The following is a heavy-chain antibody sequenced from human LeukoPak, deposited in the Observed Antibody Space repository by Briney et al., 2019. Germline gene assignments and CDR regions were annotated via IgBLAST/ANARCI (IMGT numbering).Heavy chain of an antibody. V-gene: IGHV1-69*13. Sequence: SVKVSCKASGGTFSSYAISWVRQAPGQGLEWMGGIIPIFGTANYAQKFQGRVTITADESTSTAYMELSSLRSEDTAVYYCASYQQWLVEGNFDYWGQGTLVTVSS. CDR2: IIPIFGTA. D-gene: IGHD6-19*01. CDR3: ASYQQWLVEGNFDY. J-gene: IGHJ4*02. CDR1: GGTFSSYA.